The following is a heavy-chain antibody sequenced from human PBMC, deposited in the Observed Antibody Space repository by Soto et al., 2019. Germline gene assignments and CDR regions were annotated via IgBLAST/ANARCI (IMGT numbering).Heavy chain of an antibody. D-gene: IGHD2-15*01. CDR2: INEDGTKR. CDR1: GFSLTQYW. J-gene: IGHJ4*02. V-gene: IGHV3-7*01. CDR3: TRWDGRCSGGSCFFDS. Sequence: EVQLVESGGGLVQSGGSLRLSCIASGFSLTQYWMSWVRQTPRKGLEWVAKINEDGTKRDYMESVEGRFTISRDNAKNSVSLQMNSLRADATAVYFCTRWDGRCSGGSCFFDSWGQGTLVTVSS.